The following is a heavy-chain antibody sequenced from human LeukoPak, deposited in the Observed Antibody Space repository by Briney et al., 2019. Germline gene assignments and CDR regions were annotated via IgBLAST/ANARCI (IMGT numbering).Heavy chain of an antibody. V-gene: IGHV4-4*09. D-gene: IGHD5-12*01. J-gene: IGHJ6*03. CDR2: IYTSGST. CDR1: GGSISNYY. Sequence: SETLSLTCTVSGGSISNYYWSWIRQPPGKGLEWIGYIYTSGSTNYNPSLKSRVTITVDTSKNQFSLKLSSVTAAGTAVYYCARRRAVGGYLALDYYYMDVWGKGTTVTVSS. CDR3: ARRRAVGGYLALDYYYMDV.